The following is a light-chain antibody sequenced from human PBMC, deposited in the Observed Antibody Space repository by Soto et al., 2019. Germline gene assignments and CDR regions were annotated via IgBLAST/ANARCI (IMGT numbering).Light chain of an antibody. V-gene: IGLV2-14*01. CDR2: EVS. CDR3: SSYTSSSTSR. Sequence: QSVLTQPASVSGSPGQSITISCTGTSSDVGGYNYVSWYQQHPGKAPKLMIYEVSNWPSGVSNRFSGSKSGNTASLTISGLQAEDEADYYCSSYTSSSTSRFGTGTKLTVL. CDR1: SSDVGGYNY. J-gene: IGLJ1*01.